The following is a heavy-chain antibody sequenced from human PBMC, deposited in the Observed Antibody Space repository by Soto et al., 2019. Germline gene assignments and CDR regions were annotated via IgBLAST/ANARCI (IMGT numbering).Heavy chain of an antibody. Sequence: QVELVQSGGEVKKPGASVKVSCKVSGFKFTSYGINWVRQAPGQGLEWVGWVTAYNDNVKYAEKFQGRVTMTADTAATTAYMDLTSLRADDTAVYYCARYDCWSGYSQDLWGQGTLVTVAS. D-gene: IGHD3-3*01. V-gene: IGHV1-18*01. J-gene: IGHJ5*02. CDR2: VTAYNDNV. CDR1: GFKFTSYG. CDR3: ARYDCWSGYSQDL.